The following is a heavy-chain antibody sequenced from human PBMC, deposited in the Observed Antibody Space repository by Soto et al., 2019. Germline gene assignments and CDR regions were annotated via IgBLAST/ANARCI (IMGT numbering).Heavy chain of an antibody. Sequence: ASVKVSCKVSGYTLTELSMHWVRQAPGKGLEWMGGFDPEGGETIYAQKFQGRVTMTENTSISTAYMELSSLRSEDTAVYYCASSLVPAAIFWAYDAFDIWGQGTMVTVSS. V-gene: IGHV1-24*01. J-gene: IGHJ3*02. CDR3: ASSLVPAAIFWAYDAFDI. CDR2: FDPEGGET. D-gene: IGHD2-2*02. CDR1: GYTLTELS.